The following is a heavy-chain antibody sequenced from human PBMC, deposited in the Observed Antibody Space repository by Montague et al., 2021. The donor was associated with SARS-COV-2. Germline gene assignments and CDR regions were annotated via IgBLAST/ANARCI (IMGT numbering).Heavy chain of an antibody. CDR1: GGSISSSNYY. Sequence: SETLSLTCTVSGGSISSSNYYWDWIRQPPGKGLGWIGSIYDSGSTYYNPSLKSRVTISADTSKNHFSLKLSSVTAADTAVYYCARRGRKLLPVATTIGGFDIWGQGTMVTVSS. CDR3: ARRGRKLLPVATTIGGFDI. V-gene: IGHV4-39*02. CDR2: IYDSGST. J-gene: IGHJ3*02. D-gene: IGHD5-12*01.